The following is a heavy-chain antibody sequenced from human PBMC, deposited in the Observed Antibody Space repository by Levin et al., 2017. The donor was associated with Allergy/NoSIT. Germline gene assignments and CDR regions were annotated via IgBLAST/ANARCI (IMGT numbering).Heavy chain of an antibody. CDR2: ISYDGSNK. CDR1: GFTFSSYA. Sequence: GGSLRLSCAASGFTFSSYAMHWVRQAPGKGLEWVAVISYDGSNKYYADSVKGRFTISRDNSKNTLYLQMNSLRAEDTAVYYCARNWGRDYYYYGMDVWGQGTTVTVSS. D-gene: IGHD7-27*01. J-gene: IGHJ6*02. V-gene: IGHV3-30*04. CDR3: ARNWGRDYYYYGMDV.